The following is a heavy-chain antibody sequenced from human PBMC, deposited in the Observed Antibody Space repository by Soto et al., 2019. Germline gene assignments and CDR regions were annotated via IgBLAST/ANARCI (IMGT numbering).Heavy chain of an antibody. D-gene: IGHD6-13*01. J-gene: IGHJ4*02. V-gene: IGHV3-11*05. Sequence: GGSLRLSCLASGFTFNNYWMSWVRQAPGKGLEWVSYISSSTSHTNYADSVKGRFTISRDNAKNSLFLQMNSLRAEDTAVYYCARGRGAAADYFDFWGQGTLVTVSS. CDR1: GFTFNNYW. CDR3: ARGRGAAADYFDF. CDR2: ISSSTSHT.